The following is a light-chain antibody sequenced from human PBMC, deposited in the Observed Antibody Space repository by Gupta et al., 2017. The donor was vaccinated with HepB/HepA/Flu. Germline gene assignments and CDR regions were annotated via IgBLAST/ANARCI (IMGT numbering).Light chain of an antibody. V-gene: IGKV3-20*01. CDR2: GAS. CDR1: QSVSSSY. J-gene: IGKJ1*01. CDR3: QQNGSSPWT. Sequence: EIVLTQSPGTLSLSPGERATLSCRASQSVSSSYLAWYQQKGGQAPRLLIYGASSRATGIPDRFSGSGSGTVFTLTISRLEPEDFAVYYCQQNGSSPWTFGQGTKVEI.